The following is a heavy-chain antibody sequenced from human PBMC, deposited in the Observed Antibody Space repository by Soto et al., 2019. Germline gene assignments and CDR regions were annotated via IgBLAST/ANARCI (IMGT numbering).Heavy chain of an antibody. CDR3: AKDPGGYDSFCDY. CDR1: GFTFSSYG. D-gene: IGHD5-12*01. J-gene: IGHJ4*02. CDR2: ISYDGSNK. V-gene: IGHV3-30*18. Sequence: QVQLVESGGGVVQPGRSLRLSCAASGFTFSSYGMHWVRQAPGKGLEWVAVISYDGSNKYYADSVKGRFTISRDNSKNTLYLQMNSLRAEDTAVYYCAKDPGGYDSFCDYWGQGTLVTVSS.